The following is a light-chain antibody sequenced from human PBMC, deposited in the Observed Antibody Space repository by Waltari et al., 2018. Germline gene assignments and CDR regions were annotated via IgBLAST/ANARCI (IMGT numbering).Light chain of an antibody. CDR2: TAT. CDR3: QQANSFPWT. CDR1: QGISTW. J-gene: IGKJ4*01. V-gene: IGKV1-12*02. Sequence: DIQMTQSPSPVSASVGDRFTITCRASQGISTWLAWYQQKVGKAPKLLIYTATTLQSGVPSRFSGSGSGTDFTLTISSLQPEDFATYYCQQANSFPWTFGGGTKVEIK.